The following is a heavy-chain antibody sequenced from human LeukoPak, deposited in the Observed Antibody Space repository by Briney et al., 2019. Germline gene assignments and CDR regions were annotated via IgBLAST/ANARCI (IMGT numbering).Heavy chain of an antibody. CDR2: ISGSGGST. Sequence: GRSLRLSCAASGFTFSSYAMRWVRQAPGKGLEWVSAISGSGGSTYYADSVKGRFTISRDNSKNTLYLQMNSLRAEDTAVYHCANKLSAVAGQYFDYWGQGTLVTVSS. V-gene: IGHV3-23*01. J-gene: IGHJ4*02. CDR3: ANKLSAVAGQYFDY. CDR1: GFTFSSYA. D-gene: IGHD6-19*01.